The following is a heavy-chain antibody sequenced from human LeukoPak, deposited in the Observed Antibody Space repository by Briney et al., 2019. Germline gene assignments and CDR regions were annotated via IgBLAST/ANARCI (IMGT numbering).Heavy chain of an antibody. V-gene: IGHV3-66*02. CDR3: ARAREYLAIDY. Sequence: GGSLRLSCAASGFTVSSNYMNWVRQAPGKGMGWVSVLYSAGNTFYAGSVKGRFTISRDNSKNTLYLQMNSLRPEDTAVYYCARAREYLAIDYWGQGTLVTVSS. CDR1: GFTVSSNY. J-gene: IGHJ4*02. CDR2: LYSAGNT. D-gene: IGHD2/OR15-2a*01.